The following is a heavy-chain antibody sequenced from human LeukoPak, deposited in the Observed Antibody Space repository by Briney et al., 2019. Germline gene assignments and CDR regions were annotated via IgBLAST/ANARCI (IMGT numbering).Heavy chain of an antibody. CDR2: ISYDGSNK. V-gene: IGHV3-30*18. CDR3: AKARQSGYSGYDLTTVTDY. CDR1: GFTFSSYG. Sequence: GGSLRLSCAASGFTFSSYGMHWVRQAPGKGLEWVAVISYDGSNKYYADSVKGRFTISRDNSKNTLYLQMNSLRAEDTAVYYCAKARQSGYSGYDLTTVTDYWGQGTLVTVSS. D-gene: IGHD5-12*01. J-gene: IGHJ4*02.